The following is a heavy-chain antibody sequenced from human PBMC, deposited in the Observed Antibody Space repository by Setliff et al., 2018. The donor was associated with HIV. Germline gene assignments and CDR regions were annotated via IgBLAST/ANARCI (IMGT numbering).Heavy chain of an antibody. V-gene: IGHV1-69*06. D-gene: IGHD1-1*01. CDR2: IFPRIGTT. CDR1: DDTFTRFG. J-gene: IGHJ1*01. Sequence: SVKVSCKASDDTFTRFGISWVRQAPGQGLEWVGAIFPRIGTTNHAQKFQGRVTITADKSISTVYMKMTSLRSEDTAVYFCVRDTDIWRYFPLWGQGTLVTVSS. CDR3: VRDTDIWRYFPL.